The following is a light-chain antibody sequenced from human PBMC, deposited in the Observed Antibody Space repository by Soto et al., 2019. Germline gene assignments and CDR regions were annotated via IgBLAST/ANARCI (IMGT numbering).Light chain of an antibody. CDR2: TAS. CDR1: QSISGY. V-gene: IGKV1-39*01. J-gene: IGKJ1*01. CDR3: QQSFGTSWT. Sequence: DIQMTQSPSSLSASVGDRVTITCRASQSISGYLNWYQQKPGKAPNLLIYTASSLQSGVPSRFSGSGSGTDFTLTITSLQPEDFATYYCQQSFGTSWTFGQGTKVEIK.